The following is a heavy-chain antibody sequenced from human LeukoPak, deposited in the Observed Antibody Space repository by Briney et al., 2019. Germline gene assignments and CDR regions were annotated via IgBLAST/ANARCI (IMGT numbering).Heavy chain of an antibody. J-gene: IGHJ6*03. CDR1: GYTFNNHD. V-gene: IGHV1-18*01. D-gene: IGHD6-6*01. Sequence: GASVKVSCKASGYTFNNHDINWVRQAPGRGLEWTGWINTYSANTNYAQEFQDRVIMTTDTSTSTAYMELRSLRSDDTAVYYCAREGGIAHPPYLYYYIDVWGKGTTVTVSS. CDR2: INTYSANT. CDR3: AREGGIAHPPYLYYYIDV.